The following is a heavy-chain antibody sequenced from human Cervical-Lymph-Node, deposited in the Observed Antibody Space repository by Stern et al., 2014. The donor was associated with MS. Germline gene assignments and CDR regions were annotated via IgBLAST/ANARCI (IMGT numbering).Heavy chain of an antibody. Sequence: QVQLQESGPGLVKPSQTLSLTCTVSGGSISSGSYYWSWIRQPAGKGLEWIGRIYTSGSTNYNPSLKSRVTISVDTSKNQFSLKRSSVTAADTAVYYCARSAGSSWLWGQGTLVTVSS. CDR2: IYTSGST. CDR3: ARSAGSSWL. D-gene: IGHD6-13*01. J-gene: IGHJ4*02. V-gene: IGHV4-61*02. CDR1: GGSISSGSYY.